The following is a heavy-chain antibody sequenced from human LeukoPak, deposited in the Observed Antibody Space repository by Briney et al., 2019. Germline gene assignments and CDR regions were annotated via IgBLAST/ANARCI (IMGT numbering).Heavy chain of an antibody. V-gene: IGHV4-38-2*02. CDR3: ARDPLRFGELLFAFDI. Sequence: SETLSLTCTVSGYSISSGYYWGWIRQPPGKGLEWIGSIYHSGSTYYNPSLKSRVTISVDTSKNQFSLKLSSVTAADTAVYYCARDPLRFGELLFAFDIWGQGTMVTVSS. J-gene: IGHJ3*02. D-gene: IGHD3-10*01. CDR2: IYHSGST. CDR1: GYSISSGYY.